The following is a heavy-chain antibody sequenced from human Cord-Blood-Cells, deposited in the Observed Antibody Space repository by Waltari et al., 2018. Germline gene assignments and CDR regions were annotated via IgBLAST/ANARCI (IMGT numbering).Heavy chain of an antibody. CDR3: ARGRLDLDY. J-gene: IGHJ4*02. CDR2: ISSSGSTI. D-gene: IGHD1-7*01. CDR1: GFTFISYE. V-gene: IGHV3-48*03. Sequence: EVQMVESGGGLVQPGGSMRLSCAASGFTFISYEMNWVRKAPGKGLEWVSYISSSGSTIYYADSVKGRFTISRDNAKNSLYLQMNSLRAEDTAVYYCARGRLDLDYWGQGTLVTVSS.